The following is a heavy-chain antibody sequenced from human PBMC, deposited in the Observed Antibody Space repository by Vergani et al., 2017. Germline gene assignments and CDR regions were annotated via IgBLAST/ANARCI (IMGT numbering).Heavy chain of an antibody. Sequence: QLQLQESGPGLVKPSQTLSLTCTVSGGSISSGGYYWSWIRQHPGKGLEWIGYIYYSGSTYYNPSLKSRVTISVDTSKNQFSLKLSSVTAADTAVYYCARTPRGARWALNWYCDVWGRGTLVTVSS. V-gene: IGHV4-31*03. CDR2: IYYSGST. CDR1: GGSISSGGYY. D-gene: IGHD3-16*01. CDR3: ARTPRGARWALNWYCDV. J-gene: IGHJ2*01.